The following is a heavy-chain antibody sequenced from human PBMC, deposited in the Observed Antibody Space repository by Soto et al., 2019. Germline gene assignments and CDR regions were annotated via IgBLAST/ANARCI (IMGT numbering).Heavy chain of an antibody. CDR2: IYWDDDK. Sequence: SGPTLVNPTQTLTLTCTFSGFSLSTSGVGVGWIRQPPRKALEWLTVIYWDDDKRSSPSLKGRLIITKDTSKNQVVLTMTNMDPVDTATYYCAHSTDDAFDVWGQGTMVTVSS. CDR3: AHSTDDAFDV. V-gene: IGHV2-5*02. CDR1: GFSLSTSGVG. J-gene: IGHJ3*01. D-gene: IGHD4-17*01.